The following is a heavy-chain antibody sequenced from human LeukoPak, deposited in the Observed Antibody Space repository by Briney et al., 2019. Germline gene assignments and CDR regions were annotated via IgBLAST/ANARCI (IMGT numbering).Heavy chain of an antibody. CDR2: INPSGGST. D-gene: IGHD6-13*01. V-gene: IGHV1-46*01. J-gene: IGHJ1*01. CDR1: GYTFTSYY. CDR3: ARDHYSSSWFRPEYFQH. Sequence: APVKVSCKASGYTFTSYYMHWVRQAPGQGLEWMGIINPSGGSTSYAQKFQGRVTMTRDTSTSTVYMELSSLRSEDTAVYYCARDHYSSSWFRPEYFQHWGQGTLVTVSS.